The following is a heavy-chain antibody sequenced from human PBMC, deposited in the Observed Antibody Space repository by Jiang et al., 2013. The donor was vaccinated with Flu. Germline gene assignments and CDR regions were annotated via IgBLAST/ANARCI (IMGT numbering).Heavy chain of an antibody. Sequence: TVSGGSISSGSYYWSWIRQPAGKGLEWIGRIYTSGSTNYNPSLKSRVTISVDTSKNQFSLKLSSVTAADTAVYYCARGELLSGDSWFDPWGQGTLVTVSS. CDR1: GGSISSGSYY. D-gene: IGHD1-26*01. J-gene: IGHJ5*02. CDR3: ARGELLSGDSWFDP. V-gene: IGHV4-61*02. CDR2: IYTSGST.